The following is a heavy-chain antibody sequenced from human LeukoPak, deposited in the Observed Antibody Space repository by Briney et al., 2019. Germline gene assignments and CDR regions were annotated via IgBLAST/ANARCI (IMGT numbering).Heavy chain of an antibody. Sequence: PSETLSLTCAVYGGSLSGYYWSWIRQPPGKGLEWIGEINHSGSTNYNPSLKSRVTISVDTSKNQFSLKLSSVTAADTAVYYCARGGRWLQFSSWGQGTLVTVSS. CDR2: INHSGST. CDR1: GGSLSGYY. CDR3: ARGGRWLQFSS. D-gene: IGHD5-24*01. J-gene: IGHJ4*02. V-gene: IGHV4-34*01.